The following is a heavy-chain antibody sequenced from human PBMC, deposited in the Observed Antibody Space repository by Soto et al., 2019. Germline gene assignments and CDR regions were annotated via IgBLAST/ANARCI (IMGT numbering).Heavy chain of an antibody. J-gene: IGHJ4*02. Sequence: GGSLRLSCAASGFTFSSYWMSWVRQAPGKGLEWVANIKQDGSEKYYVDSVKGRFTISRDNAKNSLYLQMNSLRAEDTAVYYCATLSSSWNYDSGFDYWGQGTLVTVSS. D-gene: IGHD1-7*01. V-gene: IGHV3-7*01. CDR2: IKQDGSEK. CDR3: ATLSSSWNYDSGFDY. CDR1: GFTFSSYW.